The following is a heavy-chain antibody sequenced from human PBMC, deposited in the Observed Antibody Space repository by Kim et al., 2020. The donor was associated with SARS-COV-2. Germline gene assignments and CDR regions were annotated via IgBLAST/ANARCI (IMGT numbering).Heavy chain of an antibody. D-gene: IGHD6-13*01. CDR3: AKDPPRYSSRLDALDI. J-gene: IGHJ3*02. Sequence: GGSLRLSCAASGFTFSSYAMSWVRQAPGKGLEWVSAISGSGGSTYYADSVKGRFTISRDNSKNTLYLQMNSLRAEDTAVYYCAKDPPRYSSRLDALDIWGQGTMVTVSS. CDR2: ISGSGGST. CDR1: GFTFSSYA. V-gene: IGHV3-23*01.